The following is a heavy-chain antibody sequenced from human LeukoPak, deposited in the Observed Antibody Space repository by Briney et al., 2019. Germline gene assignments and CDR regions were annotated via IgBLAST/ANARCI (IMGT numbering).Heavy chain of an antibody. CDR1: GGSFSGYC. V-gene: IGHV4-34*01. D-gene: IGHD3-16*01. Sequence: SETLSLTCAVYGGSFSGYCWSWIRQPPGKGLEWIGEINHSGSTNYNPSLKSRVTISVDTSKNQFSLKLSSVTAADTAVYYCAVWGTSRVGWPHYYFDYWGQGTLVNVSS. CDR3: AVWGTSRVGWPHYYFDY. CDR2: INHSGST. J-gene: IGHJ4*02.